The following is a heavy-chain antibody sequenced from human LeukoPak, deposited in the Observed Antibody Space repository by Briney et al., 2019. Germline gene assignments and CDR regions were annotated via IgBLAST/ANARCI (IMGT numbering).Heavy chain of an antibody. D-gene: IGHD6-13*01. CDR3: ARASEDSSSWYGVVGFDP. CDR2: IYYSGST. J-gene: IGHJ5*02. CDR1: GGSISSYY. V-gene: IGHV4-59*01. Sequence: SETLSLTCTVSGGSISSYYWSWIRQPPGKGLEWIGYIYYSGSTNYNPSLKSRVTISVDTSKNQFSLKLSSVTAADTAVYYCARASEDSSSWYGVVGFDPGGQGTLVTVSS.